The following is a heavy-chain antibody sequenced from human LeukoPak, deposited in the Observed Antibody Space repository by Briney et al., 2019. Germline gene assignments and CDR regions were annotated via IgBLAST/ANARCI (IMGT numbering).Heavy chain of an antibody. CDR3: ARSEGVVPAAFDY. V-gene: IGHV4-30-2*01. CDR2: IYHSGST. CDR1: GGSISSGGYS. J-gene: IGHJ4*02. D-gene: IGHD2-2*01. Sequence: SETLSLTCAVSGGSISSGGYSWSWIRQPPGKGLEWIGYIYHSGSTYYNPSLKSRVTISVDRSKNQFSLKLSSVTAADTAVYYCARSEGVVPAAFDYWGQGTLVTVSS.